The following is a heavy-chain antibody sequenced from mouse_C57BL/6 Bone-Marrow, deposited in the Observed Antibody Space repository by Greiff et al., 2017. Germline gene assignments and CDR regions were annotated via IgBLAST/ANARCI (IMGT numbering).Heavy chain of an antibody. CDR1: GFTFSDYG. J-gene: IGHJ4*01. CDR3: ARTSVVGDSMDY. CDR2: ISSGSGTI. V-gene: IGHV5-17*01. Sequence: EVMLVESGGGLVKPGGSLKFSCKASGFTFSDYGMHWVRQAPEQGLEWIAYISSGSGTIYYAETVKGRFTLSRDKATNTPFLQITSLRSEDTAMYYCARTSVVGDSMDYWGQGTSVTVSS. D-gene: IGHD1-1*01.